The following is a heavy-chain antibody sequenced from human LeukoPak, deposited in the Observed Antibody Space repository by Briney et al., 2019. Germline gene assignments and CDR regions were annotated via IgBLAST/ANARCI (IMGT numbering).Heavy chain of an antibody. CDR2: IYHSGST. CDR3: ASTGERHIFDY. CDR1: GYSISSGYY. V-gene: IGHV4-38-2*02. Sequence: SETLSLTCTVSGYSISSGYYWGWIRQPPGEGLEWIGSIYHSGSTYYNPSLKSRVTISVDTSKNQFSLKLSSVTAADTAVYYCASTGERHIFDYWGQGTLVTISS. D-gene: IGHD1-1*01. J-gene: IGHJ4*02.